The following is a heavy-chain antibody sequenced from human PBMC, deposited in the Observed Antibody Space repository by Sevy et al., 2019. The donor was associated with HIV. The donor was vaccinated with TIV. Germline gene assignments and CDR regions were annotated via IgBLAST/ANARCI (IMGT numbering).Heavy chain of an antibody. J-gene: IGHJ6*02. CDR1: GFTFSSYG. CDR3: ATLAWLQFAYGMDV. Sequence: GGSLRLSCAASGFTFSSYGMHWVRQAPGKGLEWVAVISYDGSNKYYADSVKGRFTSSRDNSKNTLYLQMNSLRAEDTAVYYCATLAWLQFAYGMDVWGQGTTVTVSS. V-gene: IGHV3-30*03. D-gene: IGHD5-12*01. CDR2: ISYDGSNK.